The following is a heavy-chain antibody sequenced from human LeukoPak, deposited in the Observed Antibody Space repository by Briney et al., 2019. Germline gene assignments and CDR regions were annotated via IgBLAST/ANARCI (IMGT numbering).Heavy chain of an antibody. CDR1: GFTFSSYA. J-gene: IGHJ4*02. CDR2: ISGSGGSK. V-gene: IGHV3-23*01. Sequence: PGGSLRLSCAASGFTFSSYAMNWVRQAPGKGLEWVSIISGSGGSKYYADSVKGRFIISRDNSKNTLYLQMNNLRGEDTAVYYRAKAACSATNCYEDYWGQGTLVTVSS. CDR3: AKAACSATNCYEDY. D-gene: IGHD2-2*01.